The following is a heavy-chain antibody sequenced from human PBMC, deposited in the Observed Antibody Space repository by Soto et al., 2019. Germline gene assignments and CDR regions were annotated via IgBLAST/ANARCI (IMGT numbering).Heavy chain of an antibody. D-gene: IGHD3-16*01. CDR1: GFTFSSYS. J-gene: IGHJ6*03. CDR2: ISSSSSYI. Sequence: GGSLRLSCAASGFTFSSYSMNWVRQAPGKGLEWVSSISSSSSYIYYADSVKGRFTISRDNAKNSLYLQMNSLRAEDTAVYYCARVDTLDMGYYYYMDVWGNGTTVTVSS. V-gene: IGHV3-21*01. CDR3: ARVDTLDMGYYYYMDV.